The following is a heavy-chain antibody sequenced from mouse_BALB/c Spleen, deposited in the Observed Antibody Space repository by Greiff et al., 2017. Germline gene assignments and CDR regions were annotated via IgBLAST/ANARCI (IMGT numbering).Heavy chain of an antibody. J-gene: IGHJ1*01. V-gene: IGHV3-2*02. Sequence: EVQLVESGPGLVKPSQSLSLTCTVTGYSITSDYAWNWIRQFPGNKLEWMGYISYSGSTSYNPSLKSRISITRDTSKNQFFLQLNSVTTEDTATYYCARRLRRGSYWYFDVWGAGTTVTVSS. CDR3: ARRLRRGSYWYFDV. CDR2: ISYSGST. CDR1: GYSITSDYA. D-gene: IGHD2-2*01.